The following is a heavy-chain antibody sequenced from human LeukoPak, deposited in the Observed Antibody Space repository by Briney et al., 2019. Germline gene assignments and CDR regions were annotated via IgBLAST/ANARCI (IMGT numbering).Heavy chain of an antibody. CDR1: GFTFSSYG. Sequence: PGGSLRLSCAASGFTFSSYGMHWVRQAPGKGLEWVAFIRYDGSNKYYADSVKGRFTISRDNSKNTLYLQVNSLRTEDTAVYYCARRWYFDLWGRGTLVTVSS. CDR2: IRYDGSNK. CDR3: ARRWYFDL. V-gene: IGHV3-30*02. J-gene: IGHJ2*01.